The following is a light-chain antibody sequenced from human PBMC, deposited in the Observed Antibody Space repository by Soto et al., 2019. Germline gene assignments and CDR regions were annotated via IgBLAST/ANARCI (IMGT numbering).Light chain of an antibody. Sequence: DIQMTQSPSSLSASVGDRVTSTCRASHSISTFLNWYQQKPGQAPKLLVYAASRLQSGVPSRFSGSGSGTDFTLTISSLQPEDFATYSCQQSYSMPLTFGPGTKVDIK. CDR2: AAS. V-gene: IGKV1-39*01. CDR3: QQSYSMPLT. J-gene: IGKJ3*01. CDR1: HSISTF.